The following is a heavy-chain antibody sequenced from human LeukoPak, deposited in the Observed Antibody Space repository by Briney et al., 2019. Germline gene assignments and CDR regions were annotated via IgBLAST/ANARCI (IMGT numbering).Heavy chain of an antibody. Sequence: GASVKVSCKASGYTFTGYCMHWVRQAPGQGLEWLGWINPNSGGTNYAQKFQGRVTMTRDTSISTAYMELSRLRSDDTAVYYCAREDIVATTAFGPWGQGTLVTVSS. D-gene: IGHD5-12*01. CDR3: AREDIVATTAFGP. CDR1: GYTFTGYC. J-gene: IGHJ5*02. CDR2: INPNSGGT. V-gene: IGHV1-2*02.